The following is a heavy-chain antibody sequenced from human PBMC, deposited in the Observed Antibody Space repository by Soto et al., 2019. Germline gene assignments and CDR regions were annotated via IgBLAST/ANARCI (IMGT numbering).Heavy chain of an antibody. Sequence: GESLKISCTGFGYTFTTFWISWVRQMPGKGLEWMGRIDPRDSYVNCSPSFQGHVTISLDKSISTAYLQWGSLKASDTAMYYCARLFCSTTTCDSWFDPWGQGTLVTSPQ. D-gene: IGHD2-2*01. CDR2: IDPRDSYV. CDR3: ARLFCSTTTCDSWFDP. J-gene: IGHJ5*02. V-gene: IGHV5-10-1*01. CDR1: GYTFTTFW.